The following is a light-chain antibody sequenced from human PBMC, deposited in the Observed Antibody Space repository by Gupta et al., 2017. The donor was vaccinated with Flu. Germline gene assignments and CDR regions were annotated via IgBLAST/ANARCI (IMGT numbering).Light chain of an antibody. J-gene: IGKJ2*03. CDR2: GTS. CDR1: QSVNNY. CDR3: QQYNNWPLYS. V-gene: IGKV3-15*01. Sequence: EIVMTQSPATLSVSPGERATLSCRASQSVNNYIAWYQQKSGQAPRLLIYGTSTRVTGIPARFSGSGSGTEFTLTISSLQSEDFAVYYCQQYNNWPLYSFGQGTKLEIK.